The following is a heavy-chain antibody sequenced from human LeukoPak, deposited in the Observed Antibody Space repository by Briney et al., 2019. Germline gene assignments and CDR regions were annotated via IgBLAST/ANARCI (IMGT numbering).Heavy chain of an antibody. V-gene: IGHV3-49*04. Sequence: GGSLRLSCTASGFIFGDYGMSWVRQAPGRGLEWVGFIRSKAYGGTMEYAASVKGRFTISRDDSKSIAYLQMKSLKTEDTGVYYCTRCSGYYSNWFDPWGQGTLVTVSS. CDR3: TRCSGYYSNWFDP. CDR2: IRSKAYGGTM. D-gene: IGHD3-22*01. J-gene: IGHJ5*02. CDR1: GFIFGDYG.